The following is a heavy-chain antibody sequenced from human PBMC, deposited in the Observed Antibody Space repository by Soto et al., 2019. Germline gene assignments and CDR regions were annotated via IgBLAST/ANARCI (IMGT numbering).Heavy chain of an antibody. CDR1: GFTFSGYY. V-gene: IGHV3-11*01. CDR2: ISSSGSTI. Sequence: VGTLRLSCADSGFTFSGYYMSWIRQAPGKGLEWVSYISSSGSTIYYADSVKGRFTISRNNAKNSLYLQMNSLRAEDTAVYYCAAAVGAPPVDDAFDRWGQGTMVTVS. J-gene: IGHJ3*02. D-gene: IGHD6-19*01. CDR3: AAAVGAPPVDDAFDR.